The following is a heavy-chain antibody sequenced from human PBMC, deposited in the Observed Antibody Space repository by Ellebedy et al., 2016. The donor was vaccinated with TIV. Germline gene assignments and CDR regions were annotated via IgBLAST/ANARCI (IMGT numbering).Heavy chain of an antibody. CDR1: NYSISNGYY. Sequence: MPSETLSLTCTVSNYSISNGYYWGWIRQPPGKGLEWIGSTYYRGSTNYNPSLGNRVTISDASKNQLSLKLSSVTAADTAVYYCARHGAGADMSYYYYYMDVWGKGTTVTVSS. D-gene: IGHD3-16*01. CDR3: ARHGAGADMSYYYYYMDV. CDR2: TYYRGST. V-gene: IGHV4-38-2*02. J-gene: IGHJ6*03.